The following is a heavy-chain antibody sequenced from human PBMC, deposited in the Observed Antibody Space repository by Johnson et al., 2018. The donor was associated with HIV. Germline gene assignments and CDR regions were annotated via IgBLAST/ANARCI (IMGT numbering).Heavy chain of an antibody. V-gene: IGHV3-23*04. Sequence: VQLVESGGGFVEPGGSLRLSCAASGFTVSTNYMSWVRQAPGNGLEWVSFISGGEDDTYYADSVKGRFTISRDNSKTTLYLQMNSLRDEDTAVYYCANSLLLDAFNIWGQGTMVTVSS. CDR3: ANSLLLDAFNI. CDR1: GFTVSTNY. J-gene: IGHJ3*02. CDR2: ISGGEDDT.